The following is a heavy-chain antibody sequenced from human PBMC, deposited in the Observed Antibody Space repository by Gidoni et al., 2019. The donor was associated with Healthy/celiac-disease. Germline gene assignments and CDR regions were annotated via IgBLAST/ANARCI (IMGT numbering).Heavy chain of an antibody. D-gene: IGHD3-3*01. V-gene: IGHV3-23*01. CDR2: ISGSGGST. Sequence: EVQLLESGGGLVQPGGSLRLSCAASGLTFSSYAMSWVRQAPGKGLEWVSAISGSGGSTYYADSVKGRLTISRDNSKNTLYLQMNSLRAEDTAVYYCAKARFRPAYFDYWGQGTLVTVSS. J-gene: IGHJ4*02. CDR1: GLTFSSYA. CDR3: AKARFRPAYFDY.